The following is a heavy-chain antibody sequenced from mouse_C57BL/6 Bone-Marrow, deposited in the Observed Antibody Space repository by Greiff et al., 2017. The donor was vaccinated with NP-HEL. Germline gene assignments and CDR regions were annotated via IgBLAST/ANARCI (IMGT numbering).Heavy chain of an antibody. D-gene: IGHD1-1*01. V-gene: IGHV1-64*01. CDR2: IHPNSGST. CDR3: ARTYGSSLFAY. J-gene: IGHJ3*01. Sequence: QVQLKQPGAELVKPGASVKLSCKASGYTFTSYWMHWVKQRPGQGLEWIGMIHPNSGSTNYNEKFKSKATLTVDKSSSTAYMQLSSLTSEDSAVYYCARTYGSSLFAYWGQGTLVTVSA. CDR1: GYTFTSYW.